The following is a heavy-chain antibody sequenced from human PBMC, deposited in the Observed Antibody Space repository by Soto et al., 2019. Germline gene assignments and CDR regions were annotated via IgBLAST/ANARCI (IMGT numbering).Heavy chain of an antibody. CDR1: GGTFSSYT. CDR3: ARDGYDYGDNEWTN. D-gene: IGHD4-17*01. V-gene: IGHV1-69*04. J-gene: IGHJ4*02. CDR2: IIPILGIA. Sequence: GASVKVSCKASGGTFSSYTISWVRQAPGQGLEWMGRIIPILGIANYAQKFQGRVTITADKSMSTAYMELSSLRSEDTAVYYCARDGYDYGDNEWTNWGQGTLVTVSS.